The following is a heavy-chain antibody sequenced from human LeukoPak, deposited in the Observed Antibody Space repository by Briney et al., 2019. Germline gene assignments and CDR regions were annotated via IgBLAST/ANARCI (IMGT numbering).Heavy chain of an antibody. Sequence: PSETLSLTCTVSGGSISSYYWSWIRQPPGKGLEWIGYIYYSGSTNYNPSLKSRVTISVDTSKNQFSLKLSSVTAADTAVYYCARSALGDYGSGSYDIGWFDPWGQGTLVTVSS. CDR1: GGSISSYY. J-gene: IGHJ5*02. CDR3: ARSALGDYGSGSYDIGWFDP. V-gene: IGHV4-59*01. CDR2: IYYSGST. D-gene: IGHD3-10*01.